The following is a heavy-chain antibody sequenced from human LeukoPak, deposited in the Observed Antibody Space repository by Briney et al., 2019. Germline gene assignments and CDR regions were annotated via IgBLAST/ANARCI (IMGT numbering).Heavy chain of an antibody. V-gene: IGHV1-46*01. Sequence: ASVKVSCKASGYAFTSYYMHWVPQAPGQGLEWMGIINPSGGSTSYAQKFQGRVTMTRDTSTSTAYMELSSLRSEDTAVYYCARVPVDTAMVTRGSVDYWGQGTLVTVSS. CDR2: INPSGGST. D-gene: IGHD5-18*01. CDR1: GYAFTSYY. J-gene: IGHJ4*02. CDR3: ARVPVDTAMVTRGSVDY.